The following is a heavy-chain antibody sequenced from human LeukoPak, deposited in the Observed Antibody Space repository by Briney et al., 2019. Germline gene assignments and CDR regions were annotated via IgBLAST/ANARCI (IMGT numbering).Heavy chain of an antibody. CDR3: ARDLNGINGMDV. D-gene: IGHD1-14*01. CDR1: GFTFSSYG. V-gene: IGHV3-33*01. J-gene: IGHJ6*02. Sequence: GRSLRLSCAASGFTFSSYGMHWVRQAPGKGLEWVAVIWYDGSNKYYADSVKGRFTISRDNSKNTLYLQMNSLRAEDTAVYYCARDLNGINGMDVWGQGTTVTVSS. CDR2: IWYDGSNK.